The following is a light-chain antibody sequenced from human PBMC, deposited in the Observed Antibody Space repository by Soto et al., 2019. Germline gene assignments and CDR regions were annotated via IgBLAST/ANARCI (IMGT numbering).Light chain of an antibody. CDR3: QQRSNWPPT. CDR2: DAS. CDR1: QSVSSY. Sequence: VFTHSPAILSLSPGERATLSCRASQSVSSYLAWYQQKPGQAPRLLIYDASNRATGIPARFSGSGSGTDFTLTISSLEPEDFAVYYCQQRSNWPPTFGQGTRLEIK. V-gene: IGKV3-11*01. J-gene: IGKJ5*01.